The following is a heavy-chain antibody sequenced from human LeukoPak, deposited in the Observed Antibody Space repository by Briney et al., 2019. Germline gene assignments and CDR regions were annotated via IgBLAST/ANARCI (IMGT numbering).Heavy chain of an antibody. CDR2: ISPSGSII. CDR1: GFTFSSYE. D-gene: IGHD6-13*01. V-gene: IGHV3-48*03. Sequence: GGSLRLSCEASGFTFSSYEMNWVRQAPGKGLEWVSYISPSGSIIYHADSVKGRFTISRDNAKNSLYLQMNSLRVEDTAAYYCAKTHSSSWHPLDFWGQGTLVTASS. CDR3: AKTHSSSWHPLDF. J-gene: IGHJ4*02.